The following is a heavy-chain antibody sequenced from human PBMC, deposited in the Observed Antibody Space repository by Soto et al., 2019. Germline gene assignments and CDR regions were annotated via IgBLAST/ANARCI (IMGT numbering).Heavy chain of an antibody. V-gene: IGHV2-5*02. Sequence: QITLKESGPTLVKPTQTLTLTCTFSGFSLNTDGVAVGWIRQPPGKALEWLARIYWDDDKRYSPSLKTRLTVTKDTSKNQVVLTMTNMDPVDTATYSCAKTMGWNWFAPWGQGTLVTVSP. CDR1: GFSLNTDGVA. J-gene: IGHJ5*02. D-gene: IGHD1-1*01. CDR3: AKTMGWNWFAP. CDR2: IYWDDDK.